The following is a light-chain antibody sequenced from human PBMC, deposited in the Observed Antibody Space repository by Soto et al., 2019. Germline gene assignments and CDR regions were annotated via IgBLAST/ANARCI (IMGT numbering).Light chain of an antibody. CDR2: GAT. V-gene: IGKV3-15*01. Sequence: EILLTQSPATLSVSPGETATLSCRASQNVLSDLAWYQQKPGQAPRLLVYGATTRATDAPAKFRGSGSGTEFSLTISSLQSEDFATYYCQQSYNFPRTFGQGTTV. CDR1: QNVLSD. J-gene: IGKJ1*01. CDR3: QQSYNFPRT.